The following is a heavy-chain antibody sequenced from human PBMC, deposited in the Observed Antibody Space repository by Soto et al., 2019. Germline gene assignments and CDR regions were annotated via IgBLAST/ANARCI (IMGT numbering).Heavy chain of an antibody. CDR1: GFSFRTHG. V-gene: IGHV3-30*03. CDR2: VGADGGAK. D-gene: IGHD3-10*01. CDR3: AREGAFENWYLEL. Sequence: QVQLVESGGGVVQPGQSLGLSCAASGFSFRTHGMHWVRQAPGKGLEWLAVVGADGGAKVYTDSVKGRFTTSRDNSQETVYLQMNSLRPEDTAVSYCAREGAFENWYLELWGRGTLVTVSS. J-gene: IGHJ2*01.